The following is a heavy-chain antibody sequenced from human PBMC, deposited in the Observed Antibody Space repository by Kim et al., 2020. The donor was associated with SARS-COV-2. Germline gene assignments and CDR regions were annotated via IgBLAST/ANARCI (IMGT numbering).Heavy chain of an antibody. D-gene: IGHD3-10*01. J-gene: IGHJ3*01. CDR2: IYPPDSDT. CDR3: ARRGKDASSYTFDL. Sequence: GESLKISCRASGYTFTSHWIGWVRQVPGKGLEWMGIIYPPDSDTRYRPSFQGQVTISVDKAINTAYLQWNSLQASDIAIYYCARRGKDASSYTFDLWGQGTMVPVSS. V-gene: IGHV5-51*01. CDR1: GYTFTSHW.